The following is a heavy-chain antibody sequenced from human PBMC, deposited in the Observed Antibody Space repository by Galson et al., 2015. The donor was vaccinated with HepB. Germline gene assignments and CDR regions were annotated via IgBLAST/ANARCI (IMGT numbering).Heavy chain of an antibody. D-gene: IGHD3-22*01. CDR2: IYSGGST. CDR3: ARGDYYDSSAAFDI. V-gene: IGHV3-53*01. CDR1: GFTVSSNY. Sequence: SLRLSCAASGFTVSSNYMSWVRQAPGKGLEWVSVIYSGGSTYYADSVKGRFTISRDNSKNTLYLQMNSLRAEDTAVYYCARGDYYDSSAAFDIWGQGTMVTVSS. J-gene: IGHJ3*02.